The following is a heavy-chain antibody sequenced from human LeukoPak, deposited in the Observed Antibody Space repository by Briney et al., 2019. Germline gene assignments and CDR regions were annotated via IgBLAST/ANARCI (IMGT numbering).Heavy chain of an antibody. CDR1: GYTFTSYG. Sequence: GASVKVSCKASGYTFTSYGISWVRQAPGQGGEWMGWISAYNGNTNYAQKLQGRVTMTTDTSTSTAYRELRSLRSDDTAVYYCARDTVTIFPDAFDIWGQGTMVTVSS. J-gene: IGHJ3*02. V-gene: IGHV1-18*01. CDR2: ISAYNGNT. D-gene: IGHD4-17*01. CDR3: ARDTVTIFPDAFDI.